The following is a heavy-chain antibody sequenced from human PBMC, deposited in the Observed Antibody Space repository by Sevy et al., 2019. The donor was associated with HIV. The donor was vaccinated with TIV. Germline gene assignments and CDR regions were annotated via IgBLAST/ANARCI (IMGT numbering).Heavy chain of an antibody. V-gene: IGHV1-8*01. D-gene: IGHD3-10*01. CDR1: GYTFTSYD. CDR2: MNHNSGNT. Sequence: ASVKVSCKASGYTFTSYDINWVRQATGQGLEWMGWMNHNSGNTGYAQKFQGRVTKTRNTSISTAYMELSSLRAEDTAVYYCARAKVRGPKVGWFDPWGQGTLVTVSS. J-gene: IGHJ5*02. CDR3: ARAKVRGPKVGWFDP.